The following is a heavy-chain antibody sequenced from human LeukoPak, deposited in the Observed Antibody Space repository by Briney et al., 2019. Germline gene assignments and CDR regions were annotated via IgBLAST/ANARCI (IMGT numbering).Heavy chain of an antibody. V-gene: IGHV1-69*13. Sequence: GASVKVSCKPSGGTFSSYAISWVRQAPGQGLEWMGGIIPIFGTANYAQKFQGRVTITADESMSTAYMELSSLRSEDTAVYYCAREWLRSHPHHDAFDIWGQGTMVTVSS. CDR2: IIPIFGTA. CDR3: AREWLRSHPHHDAFDI. D-gene: IGHD5-12*01. CDR1: GGTFSSYA. J-gene: IGHJ3*02.